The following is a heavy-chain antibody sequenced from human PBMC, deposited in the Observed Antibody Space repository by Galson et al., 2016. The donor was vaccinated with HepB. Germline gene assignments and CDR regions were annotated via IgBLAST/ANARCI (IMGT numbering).Heavy chain of an antibody. V-gene: IGHV4-59*12. CDR1: GDFSSPYY. CDR2: ISYSGNT. CDR3: AREAQYNWFDP. Sequence: SETLSLTCTVSGDFSSPYYWSWIRQPPEKGLEWLGYISYSGNTNYNPSLKSRVTISVDTSKNQFSLRLTSVTAADTAVYYCAREAQYNWFDPWGQGTLVTVSS. J-gene: IGHJ5*02.